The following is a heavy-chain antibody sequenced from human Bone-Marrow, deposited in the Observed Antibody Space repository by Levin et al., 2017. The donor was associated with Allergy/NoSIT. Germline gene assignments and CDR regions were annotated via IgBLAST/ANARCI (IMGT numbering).Heavy chain of an antibody. Sequence: GESLKISCAASGFTFSDYYMSWIRQAPGKGLEWVSYISSSGSTIYYADSVKGRFTISRDNAKNSLYLQKNSLRAEDTAVYYCARGLSRDYYDSSGYYYWGQGTLVTVSS. CDR1: GFTFSDYY. V-gene: IGHV3-11*01. CDR3: ARGLSRDYYDSSGYYY. D-gene: IGHD3-22*01. CDR2: ISSSGSTI. J-gene: IGHJ4*02.